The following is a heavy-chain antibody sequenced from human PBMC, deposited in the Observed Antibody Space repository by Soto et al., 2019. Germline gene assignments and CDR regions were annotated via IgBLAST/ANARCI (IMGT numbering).Heavy chain of an antibody. V-gene: IGHV3-48*02. J-gene: IGHJ6*02. CDR3: ASRSHSITRTTDYYYGMDV. Sequence: EVQLVESGGGLVQPGGSLRLSCAASGFTFSSYSMNWVRQAPGKGLEWVSYISSSSSTIYYEDSVKGRFTISRDNVKNSPYLQMNSLRDEDTAVSYCASRSHSITRTTDYYYGMDVWGQGTTVTVSS. CDR2: ISSSSSTI. CDR1: GFTFSSYS. D-gene: IGHD1-7*01.